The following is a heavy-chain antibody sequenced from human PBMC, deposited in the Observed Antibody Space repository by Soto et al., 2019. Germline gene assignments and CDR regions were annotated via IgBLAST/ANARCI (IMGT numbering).Heavy chain of an antibody. CDR3: ARAFRDSGTYWFDP. V-gene: IGHV3-72*01. CDR2: TRNKANSYTT. CDR1: GFTLSDHY. J-gene: IGHJ5*02. D-gene: IGHD1-26*01. Sequence: EVQLVESGGGLVQPGGSLRLSCAASGFTLSDHYMDWVRQAPGKGLEWVGRTRNKANSYTTEYAASVKGRFIISRDDSKNSLSLLMNSLKTEDTAVYYCARAFRDSGTYWFDPWGQGTLVTVSS.